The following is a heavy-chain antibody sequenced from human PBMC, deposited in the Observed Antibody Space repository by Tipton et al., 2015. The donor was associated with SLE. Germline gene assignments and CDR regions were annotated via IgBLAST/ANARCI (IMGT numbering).Heavy chain of an antibody. CDR1: GVSISSYY. V-gene: IGHV4-59*12. D-gene: IGHD2-15*01. Sequence: TLSLTCSVSGVSISSYYWSWIRQPPGKGLAWIGYIYYSGSTNYKYNPSLKSRVTISVDTSKTQFSLNLSSLTAADTAVYYCARPRYCSGGSCRYYFDYWGQGTLVTVSS. CDR2: IYYSGST. CDR3: ARPRYCSGGSCRYYFDY. J-gene: IGHJ4*02.